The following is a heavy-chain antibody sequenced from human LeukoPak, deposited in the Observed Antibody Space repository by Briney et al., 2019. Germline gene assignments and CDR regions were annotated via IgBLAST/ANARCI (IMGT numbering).Heavy chain of an antibody. CDR3: AELGITMIGGV. V-gene: IGHV3-21*01. J-gene: IGHJ6*04. Sequence: GGSLRLSCAASGFTFSSYSMNWVRQAPGKGLEWVSCISSSSSYIHYVDSVKGRFTISRDNAKNSLYLQMNSLRAEDTAVYYCAELGITMIGGVWGKGTTVTISS. CDR2: ISSSSSYI. D-gene: IGHD3-10*02. CDR1: GFTFSSYS.